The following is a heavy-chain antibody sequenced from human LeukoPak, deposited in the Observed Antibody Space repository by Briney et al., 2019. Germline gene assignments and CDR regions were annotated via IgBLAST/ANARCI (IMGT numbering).Heavy chain of an antibody. CDR1: GFTFSTYA. D-gene: IGHD3-16*01. Sequence: PGGSLRLSCAASGFTFSTYAMSWVRQAPVKGLEWGSAICGSVDATYYAGSVKGRFTTSRDNSRNTLYLQMNSLRADDTAVYYCATDGLGERLPLDHWGQGTLVTVSS. CDR3: ATDGLGERLPLDH. J-gene: IGHJ4*02. CDR2: ICGSVDAT. V-gene: IGHV3-23*01.